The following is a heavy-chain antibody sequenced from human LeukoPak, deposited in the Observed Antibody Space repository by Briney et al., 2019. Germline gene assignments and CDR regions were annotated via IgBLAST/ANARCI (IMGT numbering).Heavy chain of an antibody. D-gene: IGHD2-15*01. Sequence: GESLKISCKGSGYSFISYWIGWVRQMPGKGLKWMGIIYPGDSDTRYSPSFQGQVTISADKSISTAYLQWSSLKASDTAMYYCARTPRYCTGGSCYMPDYWGQGTLVTVSS. CDR1: GYSFISYW. CDR3: ARTPRYCTGGSCYMPDY. CDR2: IYPGDSDT. J-gene: IGHJ4*02. V-gene: IGHV5-51*01.